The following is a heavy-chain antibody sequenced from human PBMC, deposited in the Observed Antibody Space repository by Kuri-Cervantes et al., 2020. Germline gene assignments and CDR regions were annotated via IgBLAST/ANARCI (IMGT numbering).Heavy chain of an antibody. Sequence: GESLKISCVASGFAFSSYGMHWVRQAPGKGLEWVAVIWYDGSNKYYADSVKGRFTISRDNSKNTLYLQMNSLRAEDTAVYYCAKADYRSSTSCYLDYFDYWGQGTLVTVSS. CDR1: GFAFSSYG. CDR3: AKADYRSSTSCYLDYFDY. V-gene: IGHV3-33*06. CDR2: IWYDGSNK. D-gene: IGHD2-2*01. J-gene: IGHJ4*02.